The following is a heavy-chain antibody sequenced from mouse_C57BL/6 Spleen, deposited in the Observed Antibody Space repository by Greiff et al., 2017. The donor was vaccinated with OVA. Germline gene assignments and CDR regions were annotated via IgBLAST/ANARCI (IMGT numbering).Heavy chain of an antibody. Sequence: QVQLQQPGAELVMPGASVKLSCKASGYTFTSYWMHWVKQRPGQGLEWIGEIDPSDSYTNYNQKFKGKSTLTVDKSSSTAYMQLSSLTSEDSAVYNCARYSSGYPHFDYWGQGTTLTVSS. CDR3: ARYSSGYPHFDY. V-gene: IGHV1-69*01. D-gene: IGHD3-2*02. J-gene: IGHJ2*01. CDR1: GYTFTSYW. CDR2: IDPSDSYT.